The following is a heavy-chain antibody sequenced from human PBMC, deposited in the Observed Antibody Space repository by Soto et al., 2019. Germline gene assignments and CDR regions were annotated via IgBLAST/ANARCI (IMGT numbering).Heavy chain of an antibody. V-gene: IGHV3-33*01. CDR1: GFTFSSYG. CDR3: ARDRPNGRDSWFDP. D-gene: IGHD2-8*01. J-gene: IGHJ5*02. Sequence: QVQLVESGGGVVQPGRSLRLSCAASGFTFSSYGMHWVRQAPGKGLEWVAVIWYDGSNKYYADSVKGRFTISRDNSKNTLYLQMSSLRAEDTAVYYCARDRPNGRDSWFDPWGQGTLVTVSS. CDR2: IWYDGSNK.